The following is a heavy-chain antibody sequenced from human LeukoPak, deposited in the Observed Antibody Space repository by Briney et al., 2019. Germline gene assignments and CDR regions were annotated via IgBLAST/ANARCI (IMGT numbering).Heavy chain of an antibody. CDR2: ISSSGSTI. J-gene: IGHJ6*03. Sequence: GGSLRLSCAASGFTFSSYEMNWVRQAPGKGLEWVSYISSSGSTIYYADSVKGRFTISRDNAKNSLYLQMNSLRAEDTAVYYCARDPGYYYGSGSYVYYYYYMDVWGKGTTVTVSS. V-gene: IGHV3-48*03. CDR3: ARDPGYYYGSGSYVYYYYYMDV. CDR1: GFTFSSYE. D-gene: IGHD3-10*01.